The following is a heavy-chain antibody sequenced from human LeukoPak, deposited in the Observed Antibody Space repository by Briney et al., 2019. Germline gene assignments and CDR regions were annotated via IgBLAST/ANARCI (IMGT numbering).Heavy chain of an antibody. Sequence: SETLSLTCTVSGGSISSYYWSWIRQPPGKGLEWIGYIYYSGSTNYNPSLKSRVTISVDTSKNQFSLKLSSVTAADAAVYFCARDPTTVTKGLDIWGQGTMVTVSS. CDR2: IYYSGST. CDR1: GGSISSYY. CDR3: ARDPTTVTKGLDI. D-gene: IGHD4-17*01. V-gene: IGHV4-59*01. J-gene: IGHJ3*02.